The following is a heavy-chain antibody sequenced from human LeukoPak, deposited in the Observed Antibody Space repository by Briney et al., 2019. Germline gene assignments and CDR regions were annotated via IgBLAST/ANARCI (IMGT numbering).Heavy chain of an antibody. J-gene: IGHJ4*02. CDR1: GGSISSGDYY. D-gene: IGHD2-2*01. V-gene: IGHV4-30-4*08. CDR3: AVRYCSTSSCYPYFDY. Sequence: PSETLSLTCTVSGGSISSGDYYWSWIRQPPGKGLEWIGYIYYSGSTYYNPSLKSRVTISVDTSKNQFSLKLSSVTAADTAVYYCAVRYCSTSSCYPYFDYWGQGTLVTVSS. CDR2: IYYSGST.